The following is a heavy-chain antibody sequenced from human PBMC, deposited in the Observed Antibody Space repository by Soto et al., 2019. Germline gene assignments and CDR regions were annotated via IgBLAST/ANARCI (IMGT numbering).Heavy chain of an antibody. J-gene: IGHJ4*02. CDR2: IKSKTDGGTT. D-gene: IGHD2-15*01. CDR1: GFTFSNAW. Sequence: GGSLRLSCAASGFTFSNAWMSWVRQAPGKGLEWVGRIKSKTDGGTTDYAAPVKGRFTISRDDSKNTLYLQMNSLRAEDTAVYYCATQDIVVVVAGPSLVYWGQGTLVTVSS. V-gene: IGHV3-15*01. CDR3: ATQDIVVVVAGPSLVY.